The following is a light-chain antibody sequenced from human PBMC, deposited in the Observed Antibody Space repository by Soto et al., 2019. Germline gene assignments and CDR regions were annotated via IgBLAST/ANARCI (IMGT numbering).Light chain of an antibody. CDR2: DAS. J-gene: IGKJ1*01. CDR1: QSISSW. V-gene: IGKV1-5*01. CDR3: QQYNSYWT. Sequence: DIKMTQSPSTLPASVGDRVTITCRASQSISSWLAWYQQKPGKAPKLLIYDASSLESGVPSRFSGSGSGTEFTLTISSLQPDDFATYYCQQYNSYWTFGQGTKVDI.